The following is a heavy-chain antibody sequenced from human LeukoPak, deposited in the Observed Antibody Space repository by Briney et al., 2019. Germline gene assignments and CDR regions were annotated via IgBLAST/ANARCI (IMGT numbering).Heavy chain of an antibody. V-gene: IGHV4-4*09. J-gene: IGHJ4*02. CDR1: GGSISSYY. CDR3: ARGPRGYSYGYGGYYFDY. D-gene: IGHD5-18*01. CDR2: IYTSGST. Sequence: PSETLSLTCTVSGGSISSYYWSWIRQPPGKGLEWIGYIYTSGSTYYNPSLKSRVTISVDTSKNQFSLKLSSVTAADTAVYYCARGPRGYSYGYGGYYFDYWGQGTLVTVSS.